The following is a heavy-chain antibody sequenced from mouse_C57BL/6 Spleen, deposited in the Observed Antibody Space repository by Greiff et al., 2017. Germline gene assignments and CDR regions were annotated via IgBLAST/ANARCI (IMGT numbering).Heavy chain of an antibody. CDR1: GYTFTSYW. D-gene: IGHD1-1*01. J-gene: IGHJ2*01. CDR2: IDPSDSYT. CDR3: ARALDTTVVARYYFDY. V-gene: IGHV1-50*01. Sequence: VQLQQSGAELVKPGASVKLSCKASGYTFTSYWMQWVKQRPGQGLEWIGEIDPSDSYTNYNQKFKGKATLTVDTSSSTAYMQLSSLTSEDSAVYYCARALDTTVVARYYFDYWGQGTTLTVSS.